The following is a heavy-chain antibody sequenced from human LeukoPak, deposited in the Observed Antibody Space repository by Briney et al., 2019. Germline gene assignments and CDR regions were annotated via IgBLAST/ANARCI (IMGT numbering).Heavy chain of an antibody. Sequence: GRFLRLSCAASGFTFSSYAMHWVRQAPGRGLEWVAVISYDGSNKYYADSVKGRFTISRDNSKNTLYLQMNSLRAEDTAVYYCARETSVYGSIDYWGQGTLVTVSS. CDR1: GFTFSSYA. CDR2: ISYDGSNK. V-gene: IGHV3-30-3*01. D-gene: IGHD4-17*01. J-gene: IGHJ4*02. CDR3: ARETSVYGSIDY.